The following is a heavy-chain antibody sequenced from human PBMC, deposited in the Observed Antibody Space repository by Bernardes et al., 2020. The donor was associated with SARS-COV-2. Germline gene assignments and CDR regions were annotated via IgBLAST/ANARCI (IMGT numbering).Heavy chain of an antibody. CDR2: ISYSGTT. D-gene: IGHD2-21*01. V-gene: IGHV4-39*01. J-gene: IGHJ6*02. CDR3: ARQGGNFGVDV. CDR1: GGSISTTNFY. Sequence: SETLSLTCTVSGGSISTTNFYWGWIRQPPGKGLEWIGSISYSGTTYSNPSLRSRVTISLDMSKNHFSLNLRSVTAADTALYYCARQGGNFGVDVWGQGTTVTVSS.